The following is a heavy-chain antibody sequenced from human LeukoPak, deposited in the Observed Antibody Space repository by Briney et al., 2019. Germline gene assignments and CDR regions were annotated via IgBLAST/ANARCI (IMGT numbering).Heavy chain of an antibody. CDR1: GFPFSNYA. Sequence: GGSLRLSCTASGFPFSNYAMSWVRQAPGKGLEWVSAIGGSGGSTYYADSVKGRLTISRDNSKNTLYLQMNSLGAEDTALYYCASPQLQYFDWFTPPLGYWGQGSLVTVSS. CDR2: IGGSGGST. D-gene: IGHD3-9*01. CDR3: ASPQLQYFDWFTPPLGY. V-gene: IGHV3-23*01. J-gene: IGHJ4*02.